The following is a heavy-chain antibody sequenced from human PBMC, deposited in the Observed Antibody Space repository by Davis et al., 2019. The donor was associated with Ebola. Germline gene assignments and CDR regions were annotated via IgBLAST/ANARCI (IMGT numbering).Heavy chain of an antibody. J-gene: IGHJ4*02. D-gene: IGHD3-10*01. CDR3: ARAVGSDYFDS. V-gene: IGHV5-51*01. CDR1: GFSFTYYW. CDR2: IYPGDSDT. Sequence: GESLKISCKGSGFSFTYYWIGWVRQMPGKGLEWMGIIYPGDSDTRYSPSFQGQVTFSVDKSISTAYLQWSSLRASDTAIYYCARAVGSDYFDSWGQGTLVTVSS.